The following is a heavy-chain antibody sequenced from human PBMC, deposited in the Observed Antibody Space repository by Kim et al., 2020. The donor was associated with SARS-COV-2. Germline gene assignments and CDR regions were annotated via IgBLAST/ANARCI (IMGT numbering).Heavy chain of an antibody. CDR3: AKDMVPLAYGGNVGGNDY. CDR1: GFTFGDYA. J-gene: IGHJ4*02. Sequence: GGSLRLSCAASGFTFGDYAMHWVRQAPGKGLEWVSGISWNSGSIGYADSVKGRFTISRDNAKNSLYLQMNSLRAEDTALYYCAKDMVPLAYGGNVGGNDYWGQGTLVTVSS. D-gene: IGHD2-15*01. V-gene: IGHV3-9*01. CDR2: ISWNSGSI.